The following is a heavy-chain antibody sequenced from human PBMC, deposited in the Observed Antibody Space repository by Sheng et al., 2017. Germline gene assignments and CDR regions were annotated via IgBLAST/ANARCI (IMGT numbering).Heavy chain of an antibody. CDR1: GFTFSSYG. CDR2: ISYDGSNK. V-gene: IGHV3-30*18. D-gene: IGHD3-22*01. Sequence: QVQLVESGGGVVQPGRSLRLSCAASGFTFSSYGMHWVRQAPGKGLEWVAVISYDGSNKYYADSVKGRFTISRDNSKNTLYLQMNSLRAEDTAVYYCAKFGGPTYYYDSSGYYDPLDYWGQGTLVTVSS. J-gene: IGHJ4*02. CDR3: AKFGGPTYYYDSSGYYDPLDY.